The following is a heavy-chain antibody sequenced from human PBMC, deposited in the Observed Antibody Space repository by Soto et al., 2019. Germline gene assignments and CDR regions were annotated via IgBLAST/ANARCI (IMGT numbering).Heavy chain of an antibody. J-gene: IGHJ5*02. CDR2: IYHTGTT. V-gene: IGHV4-30-2*01. CDR1: GGSINSGDYS. CDR3: ARGINYYDSSGDSWFDP. Sequence: SETLSLTCTVSGGSINSGDYSWTWIRQPPGKGLEWIGYIYHTGTTYYNKSLKSRVTISVDRSKNQFSLKLSSVTAADTVVYYCARGINYYDSSGDSWFDPWGQGTLVTVS. D-gene: IGHD3-22*01.